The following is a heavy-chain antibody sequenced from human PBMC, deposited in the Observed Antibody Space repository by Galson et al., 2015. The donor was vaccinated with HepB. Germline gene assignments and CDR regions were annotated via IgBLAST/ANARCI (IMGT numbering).Heavy chain of an antibody. CDR2: INHSGST. CDR1: GGSFSGYY. V-gene: IGHV4-34*01. J-gene: IGHJ4*02. D-gene: IGHD5-12*01. Sequence: ETLSLTCAVYGGSFSGYYWSWIRQPPGKGLEWIGEINHSGSTNYNPSLKSRVTMSVDTSKNQFSLKLSSVTAADTAVYYCARAPSGYVLSYFDYWGQGTLVTVSS. CDR3: ARAPSGYVLSYFDY.